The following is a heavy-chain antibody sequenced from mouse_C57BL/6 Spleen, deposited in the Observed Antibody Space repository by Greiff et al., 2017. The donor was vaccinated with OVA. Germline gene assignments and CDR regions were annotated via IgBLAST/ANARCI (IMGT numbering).Heavy chain of an antibody. Sequence: QVQLQPSGAELVRPGASVTLSCKASGYTFTDYEMHWVKQTPVHGLEWIGAIDPETGGTDYNQKFKGKAIRTADNSSSTASLELRSLTSEDSAVYYCTRNYDYDGFAYWGQGTLVTVSA. CDR2: IDPETGGT. CDR3: TRNYDYDGFAY. V-gene: IGHV1-15*01. J-gene: IGHJ3*01. D-gene: IGHD2-4*01. CDR1: GYTFTDYE.